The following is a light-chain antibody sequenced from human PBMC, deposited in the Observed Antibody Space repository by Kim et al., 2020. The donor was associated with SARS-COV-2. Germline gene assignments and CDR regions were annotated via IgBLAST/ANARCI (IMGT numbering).Light chain of an antibody. CDR3: QQYNSYSGT. CDR2: DAS. J-gene: IGKJ1*01. V-gene: IGKV1-5*01. Sequence: ASVGDRVTITCRASQSISSWLAWYQQKPGKAPKLLIYDASSLESGVPSRFSGSGSGTEFTLTISSLQPDDFATYYCQQYNSYSGTFGHGTKVDIK. CDR1: QSISSW.